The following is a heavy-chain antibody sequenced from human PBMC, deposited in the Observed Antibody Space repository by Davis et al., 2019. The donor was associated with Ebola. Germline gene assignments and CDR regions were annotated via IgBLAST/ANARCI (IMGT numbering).Heavy chain of an antibody. CDR1: GFTFTTYA. D-gene: IGHD4-17*01. J-gene: IGHJ4*02. CDR2: IISGGST. CDR3: ARHDYGDSHFDY. Sequence: GESLKISCAASGFTFTTYAMSWVRQAPGKGLEWVSGIISGGSTYYADSVKGRFTISRDNSKNTLYLQMNSLRAEDTAVYYCARHDYGDSHFDYWGQGTLVTVSS. V-gene: IGHV3-23*01.